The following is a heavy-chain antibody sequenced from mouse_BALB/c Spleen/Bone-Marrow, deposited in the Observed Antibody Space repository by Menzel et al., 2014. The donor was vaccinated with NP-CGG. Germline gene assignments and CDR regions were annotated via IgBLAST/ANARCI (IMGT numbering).Heavy chain of an antibody. CDR2: INPSNGGT. Sequence: QVQLQQSGAELVKPGASVKLSCKASGYTFTSFYMYWVKQRPGQGLEWIGGINPSNGGTNFNEKFKSKATLTLDKSSSTAYMQLSSLTSEDSAVYYCTRGSYGSSQYYFDYWGQGTTLTASS. J-gene: IGHJ2*01. V-gene: IGHV1S81*02. D-gene: IGHD1-1*01. CDR1: GYTFTSFY. CDR3: TRGSYGSSQYYFDY.